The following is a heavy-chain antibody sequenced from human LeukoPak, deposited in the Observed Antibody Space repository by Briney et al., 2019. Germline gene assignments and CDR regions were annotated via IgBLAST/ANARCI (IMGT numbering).Heavy chain of an antibody. D-gene: IGHD1-26*01. CDR1: GGSMSSASSY. J-gene: IGHJ4*02. CDR3: ASTHAGRYYTTFDS. Sequence: KPSETLSLTCTVSGGSMSSASSYWGWIRQPPGKGLEWIGTVYYTGRTYNNPSLKSRITISVDSSNNQFSLKVASVTAADTAVYYCASTHAGRYYTTFDSWGQGTLVAVSS. CDR2: VYYTGRT. V-gene: IGHV4-39*01.